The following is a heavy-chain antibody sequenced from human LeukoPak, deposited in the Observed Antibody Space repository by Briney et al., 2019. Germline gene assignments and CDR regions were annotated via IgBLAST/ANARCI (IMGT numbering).Heavy chain of an antibody. V-gene: IGHV3-21*06. Sequence: GGSLRLSCAGSGFTFSSYSMNWVRQAPGKGLEWVSSISSSSSYIYYADSVKGRFTISRDNAKNSLYLQMDSLRGEDTAVYYCARGGYHSSWSGIAEYFQHWGQGTLVTVSS. CDR2: ISSSSSYI. D-gene: IGHD6-13*01. J-gene: IGHJ1*01. CDR1: GFTFSSYS. CDR3: ARGGYHSSWSGIAEYFQH.